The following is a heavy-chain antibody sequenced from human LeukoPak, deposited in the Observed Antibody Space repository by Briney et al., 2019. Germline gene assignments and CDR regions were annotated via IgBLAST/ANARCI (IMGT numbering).Heavy chain of an antibody. D-gene: IGHD3-16*01. CDR2: ITSNGGST. CDR1: RFTFSSYA. Sequence: PGWSLRLSRSASRFTFSSYAMHWVRQAPGKGVEYLSAITSNGGSTYYSDSVKGRFTISRDNSKNTLYLQMSSLRAEDTAVYYCVRRVYTYAYDYWGQGTLVTVSS. J-gene: IGHJ4*02. V-gene: IGHV3-64D*09. CDR3: VRRVYTYAYDY.